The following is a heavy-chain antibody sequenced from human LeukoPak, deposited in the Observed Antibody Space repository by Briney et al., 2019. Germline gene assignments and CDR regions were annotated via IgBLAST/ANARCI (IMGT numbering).Heavy chain of an antibody. CDR3: ARLKDSSGYFGY. J-gene: IGHJ4*02. CDR1: GGSISSSSYY. Sequence: PSETLSLTCTVSGGSISSSSYYWGWIRQPPGKGLEWIGSIYYSGSTYYNPSLKSRVTISVDTSKNQFSLKLSSVTAADTAVYYCARLKDSSGYFGYWGQGTLVTVSS. CDR2: IYYSGST. D-gene: IGHD3-22*01. V-gene: IGHV4-39*01.